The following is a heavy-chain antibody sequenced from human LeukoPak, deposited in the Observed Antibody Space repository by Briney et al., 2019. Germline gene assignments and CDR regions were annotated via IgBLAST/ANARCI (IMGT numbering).Heavy chain of an antibody. CDR1: GFTFSSYW. V-gene: IGHV3-7*01. CDR3: AREVYDFWSGYRLYYFDY. Sequence: PGGSLRLSCAASGFTFSSYWMSWVRQAPGKGLEWVANIKQDGSEKYYVDSVKGRFTISRDNAKNSLYLQMNSLRAEDTAVYYCAREVYDFWSGYRLYYFDYWGQGTLVTVSS. J-gene: IGHJ4*02. CDR2: IKQDGSEK. D-gene: IGHD3-3*01.